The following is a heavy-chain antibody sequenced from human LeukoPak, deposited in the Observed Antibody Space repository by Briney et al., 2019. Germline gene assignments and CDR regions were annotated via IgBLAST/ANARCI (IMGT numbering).Heavy chain of an antibody. Sequence: SETLSLTCTVSGGSISSYYWSWIRQPPGKGLEWIGYIYYSGSTNYNPSLKSRVTISVDTSKNQFSLKLSSVTAADTAAYYCARGLQWEPNAFDIWGQGTMVTVSS. CDR2: IYYSGST. V-gene: IGHV4-59*01. CDR3: ARGLQWEPNAFDI. D-gene: IGHD1-26*01. J-gene: IGHJ3*02. CDR1: GGSISSYY.